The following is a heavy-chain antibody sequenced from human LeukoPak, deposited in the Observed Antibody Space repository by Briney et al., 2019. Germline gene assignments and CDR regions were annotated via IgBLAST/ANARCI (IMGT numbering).Heavy chain of an antibody. CDR1: GGSISSYY. Sequence: SETLSLTCTVPGGSISSYYWSWIRQTPGKGLEWIGYIYYSGSTHSTPSLKSRVTISVDTSKNQFSLKLSSVTAADTAVYYCARAPSIAGDAFDIWGQGTMVTVSS. D-gene: IGHD6-6*01. J-gene: IGHJ3*02. CDR3: ARAPSIAGDAFDI. V-gene: IGHV4-59*01. CDR2: IYYSGST.